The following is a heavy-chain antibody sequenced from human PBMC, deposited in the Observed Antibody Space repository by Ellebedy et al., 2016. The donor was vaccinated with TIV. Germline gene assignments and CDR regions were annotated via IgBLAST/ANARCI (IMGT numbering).Heavy chain of an antibody. CDR1: GYTFTSYD. CDR3: ASGDSSGYYY. CDR2: INPSGGST. Sequence: AASVKVSCKASGYTFTSYDMHWARQAPGQALEWMGIINPSGGSTSYAQKFQGRVTMTRDTTTSTVYMELSSLRSEDTAVYYCASGDSSGYYYWGQGTLVTASS. V-gene: IGHV1-46*01. J-gene: IGHJ4*02. D-gene: IGHD3-22*01.